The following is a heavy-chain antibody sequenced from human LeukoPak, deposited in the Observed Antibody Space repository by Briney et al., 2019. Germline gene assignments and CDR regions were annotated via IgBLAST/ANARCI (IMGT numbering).Heavy chain of an antibody. D-gene: IGHD6-6*01. Sequence: GGSLRLSCASSGFTFSSHWMSWVRQAPGKGLEWVAKIKQDGSEKYYVDSVKGRFTISRDNAKNSLYLQMNSLRPEDTAVYYCARAPAAARPYYFDYWGQGTLVTVSS. V-gene: IGHV3-7*01. J-gene: IGHJ4*02. CDR1: GFTFSSHW. CDR3: ARAPAAARPYYFDY. CDR2: IKQDGSEK.